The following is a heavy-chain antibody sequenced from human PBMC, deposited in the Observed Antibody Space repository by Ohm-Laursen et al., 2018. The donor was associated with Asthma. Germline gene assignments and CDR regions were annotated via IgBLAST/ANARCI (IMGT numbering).Heavy chain of an antibody. CDR1: GGSFSGYY. Sequence: SETLSLTCAVYGGSFSGYYWNWIRQSPGKGLEWIGEINHSGGTNYHPSLQSRVTISLDTSKNQFSLKLRSVTAADTSVYYCARAQKGRNYAVEFYGMDVWGQGTTVTVSS. V-gene: IGHV4-34*01. D-gene: IGHD2-2*01. CDR3: ARAQKGRNYAVEFYGMDV. J-gene: IGHJ6*02. CDR2: INHSGGT.